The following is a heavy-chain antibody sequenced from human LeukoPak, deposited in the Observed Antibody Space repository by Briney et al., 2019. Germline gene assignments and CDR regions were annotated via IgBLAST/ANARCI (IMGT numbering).Heavy chain of an antibody. Sequence: GGSLRLSCAASGFTFSSYGMHWVRQAPGKGLEWVAFIRYGGSNKYYADSVKGRFTISRDNSKNTLYLQMNSLRAEDTAVYYCRYYGSGSYYTLDYWGQGTLVTVSS. V-gene: IGHV3-30*02. J-gene: IGHJ4*02. CDR3: RYYGSGSYYTLDY. CDR2: IRYGGSNK. CDR1: GFTFSSYG. D-gene: IGHD3-10*01.